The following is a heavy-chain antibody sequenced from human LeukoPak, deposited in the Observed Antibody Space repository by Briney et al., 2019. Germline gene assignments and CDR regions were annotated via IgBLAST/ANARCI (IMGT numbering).Heavy chain of an antibody. CDR1: GFTFSSYA. CDR2: MSYDGSNK. J-gene: IGHJ4*02. CDR3: ARDRNEYYYDSSGYSYYFDY. V-gene: IGHV3-30-3*01. Sequence: PGGSLRLSCADSGFTFSSYAMHWVRQAPGKGLEWVAVMSYDGSNKYYADSVKGRFTISRDNSKNTLYLQMNSLRAEDTAVYYCARDRNEYYYDSSGYSYYFDYWGQGTLVTVSS. D-gene: IGHD3-22*01.